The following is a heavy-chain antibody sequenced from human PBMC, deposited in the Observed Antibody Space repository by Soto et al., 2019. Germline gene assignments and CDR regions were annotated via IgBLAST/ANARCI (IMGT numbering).Heavy chain of an antibody. CDR3: ARGWGRIFDY. Sequence: QVQLQQWGAGLLKPSETLSLTCAVYGGSFSGYYWNWIRQPPGKGLEWIGEINHSGSTNYNPSLKSRVTLSVDTSKKQFCLKLSSVTAADTAVYYCARGWGRIFDYWGQGTLVTVSS. CDR1: GGSFSGYY. CDR2: INHSGST. J-gene: IGHJ4*02. V-gene: IGHV4-34*01. D-gene: IGHD7-27*01.